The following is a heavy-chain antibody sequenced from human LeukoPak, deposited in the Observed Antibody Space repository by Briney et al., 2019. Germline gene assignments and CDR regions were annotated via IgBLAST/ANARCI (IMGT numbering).Heavy chain of an antibody. J-gene: IGHJ4*02. Sequence: GASVKVSCKASGYTFTSYGISWVRQAPGQGLEWMGWISAYNGNTNYAQKLQGRVTMTTDTSTSTAYMELRSLRSDDTAVYYCARVRGYGSGSGASYYFDYWGQGTLVTVSS. CDR3: ARVRGYGSGSGASYYFDY. D-gene: IGHD3-10*01. CDR2: ISAYNGNT. CDR1: GYTFTSYG. V-gene: IGHV1-18*01.